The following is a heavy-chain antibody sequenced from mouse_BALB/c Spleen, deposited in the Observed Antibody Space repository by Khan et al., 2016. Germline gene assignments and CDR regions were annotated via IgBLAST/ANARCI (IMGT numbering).Heavy chain of an antibody. CDR3: TKRDFDWYFDV. Sequence: EVKLEESGGGLVQPGGSMKLSCAASGFTFSDAWMDWVRQSPGQGLEWVAEIRSKANNRATYYTESVKGRFTVSGDDSKRSIYLQMNSLRAEDTGIYYCTKRDFDWYFDVWGAGTTVTVSS. J-gene: IGHJ1*01. CDR2: IRSKANNRAT. CDR1: GFTFSDAW. V-gene: IGHV6-6*01.